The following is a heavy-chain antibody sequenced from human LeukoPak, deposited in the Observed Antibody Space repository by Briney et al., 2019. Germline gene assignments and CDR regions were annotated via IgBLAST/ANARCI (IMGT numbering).Heavy chain of an antibody. J-gene: IGHJ3*02. CDR1: GFTFSNYF. CDR3: ARERQDTVIHSGAFDI. D-gene: IGHD2-21*02. Sequence: PGRSLRLSCAASGFTFSNYFMHWVRQAPGKGLEWVADIASDGSHTFYVESVKGRFTISRDNSKNTLYLQMNSLGPEDTAVYFCARERQDTVIHSGAFDIWGQGTMVTVSS. CDR2: IASDGSHT. V-gene: IGHV3-30-3*01.